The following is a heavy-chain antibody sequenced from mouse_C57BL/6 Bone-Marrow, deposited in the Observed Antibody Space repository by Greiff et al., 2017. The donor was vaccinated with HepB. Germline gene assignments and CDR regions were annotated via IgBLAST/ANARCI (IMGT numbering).Heavy chain of an antibody. Sequence: EVKLMESGEGLVKPGGSLKLSCAASGFTFSSYAMSWVRQTPEKRLEWVAYISSGGDYIYYADTVKGQFTISRDNARNTLYLQMSSLKSEDTAMYYCTRVPGDYGSWFAYWGQGTLVTVSA. D-gene: IGHD1-1*01. CDR2: ISSGGDYI. V-gene: IGHV5-9-1*02. J-gene: IGHJ3*01. CDR1: GFTFSSYA. CDR3: TRVPGDYGSWFAY.